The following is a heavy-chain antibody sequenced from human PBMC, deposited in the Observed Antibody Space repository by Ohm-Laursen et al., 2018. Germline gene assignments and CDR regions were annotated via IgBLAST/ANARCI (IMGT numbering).Heavy chain of an antibody. CDR1: GFTFSSYG. CDR2: IWYDGSNK. J-gene: IGHJ6*02. D-gene: IGHD3-10*01. Sequence: SLRLSCTASGFTFSSYGMHWVRQAPGKGLEWVAVIWYDGSNKYYADSVKGRLTISRDNSKNTLYLQMNSLRAEDTAVYYCARGGGLYYYYGMDVWGQGTTVTVSS. CDR3: ARGGGLYYYYGMDV. V-gene: IGHV3-33*01.